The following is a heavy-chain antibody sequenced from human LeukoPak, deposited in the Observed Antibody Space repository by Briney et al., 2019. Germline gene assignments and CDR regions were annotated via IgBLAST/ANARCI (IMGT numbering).Heavy chain of an antibody. D-gene: IGHD3-16*01. CDR3: ARDMLTTADFDY. CDR2: ISSSGSTI. Sequence: GGSLRLSCAASGFTFSSYEMNWVRQAPGKGLEWVSYISSSGSTIYYADSVKGRFTISRDNAKNSLYLQMSSLRAEDTAVYYCARDMLTTADFDYWGQGTLVTVSS. J-gene: IGHJ4*02. V-gene: IGHV3-48*03. CDR1: GFTFSSYE.